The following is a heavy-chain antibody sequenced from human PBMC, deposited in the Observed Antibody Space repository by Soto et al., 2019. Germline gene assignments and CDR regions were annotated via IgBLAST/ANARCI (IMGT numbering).Heavy chain of an antibody. D-gene: IGHD4-17*01. Sequence: ASVKVSCKASGYTFTSYAMHWVRQAPGKRLEWMGWINAGNGNTKYSQKFQGRVTITRDTSASTAYMELSSLRSEDTAVYYCARLRLNYGDYVDYWGQGTLVTVSS. CDR3: ARLRLNYGDYVDY. J-gene: IGHJ4*02. CDR1: GYTFTSYA. V-gene: IGHV1-3*01. CDR2: INAGNGNT.